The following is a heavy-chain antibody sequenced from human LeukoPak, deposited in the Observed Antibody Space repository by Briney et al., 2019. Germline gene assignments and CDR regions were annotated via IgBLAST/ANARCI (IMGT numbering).Heavy chain of an antibody. Sequence: SETLSLTCSVSDDSISSQYWSWIRQPPGKGLEWIGYIYHSGSTKYNPSLKSRVTMSLDTSKNQFSLNLSSVTAADMAVYYCARVGGTIFGVVNRGAFDYWGQGTLVTVSS. CDR1: DDSISSQY. V-gene: IGHV4-59*11. CDR3: ARVGGTIFGVVNRGAFDY. CDR2: IYHSGST. J-gene: IGHJ4*02. D-gene: IGHD3-3*01.